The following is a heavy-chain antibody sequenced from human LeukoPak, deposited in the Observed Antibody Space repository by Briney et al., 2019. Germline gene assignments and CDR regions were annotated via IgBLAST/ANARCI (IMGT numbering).Heavy chain of an antibody. J-gene: IGHJ4*02. Sequence: SSETLSLTCTVSGGSISSYYWSWIRQPPGKGLEWIGSIYHSGSTYYNPSLKSRVTISVDTSKNQFSLKLSSVTAADTAVYYCARDGDTMSDYWGQGTLVTVSS. CDR2: IYHSGST. CDR1: GGSISSYY. D-gene: IGHD5-18*01. CDR3: ARDGDTMSDY. V-gene: IGHV4-38-2*02.